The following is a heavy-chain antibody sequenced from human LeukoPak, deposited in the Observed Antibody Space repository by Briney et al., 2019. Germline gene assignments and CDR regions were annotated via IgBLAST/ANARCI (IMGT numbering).Heavy chain of an antibody. D-gene: IGHD1-1*01. CDR3: ARRLRGTLDY. J-gene: IGHJ4*02. CDR1: GGSISSYY. Sequence: PSETLSLTCTVSGGSISSYYWSWIRQPPGKGLEWIGYIYYSGSTNYNPSLKSRVTISVDTSKNQFSLKLSSVTAADTAVYYCARRLRGTLDYWGQGTLVTVSS. CDR2: IYYSGST. V-gene: IGHV4-59*08.